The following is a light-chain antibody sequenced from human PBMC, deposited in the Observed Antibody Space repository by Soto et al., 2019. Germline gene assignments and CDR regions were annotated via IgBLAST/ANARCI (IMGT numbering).Light chain of an antibody. J-gene: IGKJ2*01. Sequence: EIVLTQSPATLSLSPGERATLSCGASQSVRSSYLAWYQQKPGLAPRLLIYDASTRATGIPDRFSGSGSGTDFTLTISRLEPEDFAVYFCQQYGRTPYTFGQGTKLEIK. V-gene: IGKV3D-20*01. CDR2: DAS. CDR1: QSVRSSY. CDR3: QQYGRTPYT.